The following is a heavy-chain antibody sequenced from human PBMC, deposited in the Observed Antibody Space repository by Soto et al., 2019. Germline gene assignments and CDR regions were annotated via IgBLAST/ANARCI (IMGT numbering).Heavy chain of an antibody. V-gene: IGHV3-11*06. CDR3: ARSIAAAGTSQYFYGMDV. Sequence: LRLSCAASGFTFSDYYMSWIRQAPGKGLEWVSYISSSSSYTNYADSVKGRFTISRDNAKNSLYLQMNSLRAEDTAVYYCARSIAAAGTSQYFYGMDVWGQGTKVTVSS. CDR1: GFTFSDYY. D-gene: IGHD6-13*01. CDR2: ISSSSSYT. J-gene: IGHJ6*02.